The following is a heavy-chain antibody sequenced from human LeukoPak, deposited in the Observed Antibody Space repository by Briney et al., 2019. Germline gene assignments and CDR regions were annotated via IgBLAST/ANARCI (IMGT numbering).Heavy chain of an antibody. CDR3: ARVWGRLERQSHLDF. CDR2: IDPSSYYI. V-gene: IGHV3-21*01. CDR1: GFTFISYS. J-gene: IGHJ4*02. D-gene: IGHD1-1*01. Sequence: GGSLRLSCAASGFTFISYSMKWFRQAPGKGLEWVSSIDPSSYYIYYGDSVKGRSAISRDNAKNSLYLQINSLRAEDTAVYYCARVWGRLERQSHLDFWGQGTLVTVSS.